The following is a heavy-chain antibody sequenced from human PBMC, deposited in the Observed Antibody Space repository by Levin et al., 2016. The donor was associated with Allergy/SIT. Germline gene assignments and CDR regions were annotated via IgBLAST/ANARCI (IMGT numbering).Heavy chain of an antibody. CDR2: MNPNNGAT. CDR3: ARVPVGTTGFGH. D-gene: IGHD1-26*01. Sequence: ASVKVSCKASGYTLISYDINWVRQVTGQGLEWMGWMNPNNGATEYTRKFQGRVTMTRDTSISTAYMELGRLRSDDTAVYYCARVPVGTTGFGHWGQGTLVTVSS. V-gene: IGHV1-8*01. CDR1: GYTLISYD. J-gene: IGHJ4*02.